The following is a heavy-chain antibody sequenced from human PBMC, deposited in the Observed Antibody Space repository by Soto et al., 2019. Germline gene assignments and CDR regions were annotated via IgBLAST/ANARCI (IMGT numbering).Heavy chain of an antibody. J-gene: IGHJ4*02. D-gene: IGHD3-9*01. CDR1: GGSISSYY. Sequence: SETLSLTCTVSGGSISSYYWSWIRQPPGKGLEWIGYIYYSGSTNYNPSLKSRVTISVDTSKNQFSLKLSSVTAADTAVYYCARLRYFDWYLSNWGQGTLVTVSS. V-gene: IGHV4-59*01. CDR2: IYYSGST. CDR3: ARLRYFDWYLSN.